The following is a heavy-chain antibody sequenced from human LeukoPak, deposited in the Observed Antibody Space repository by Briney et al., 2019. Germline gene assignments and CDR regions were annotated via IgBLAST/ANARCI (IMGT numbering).Heavy chain of an antibody. Sequence: KPSETLSLTCTVSGGSISSSSSFWAWIRQPPGKGLEWIGNVYYSGNTHYNPSLKSRVTISVDTSKNQFSLKLSSVTAADTAVYYCARRMRGYSYGALGWYFDLWGRGTLVTVSS. CDR3: ARRMRGYSYGALGWYFDL. V-gene: IGHV4-39*07. D-gene: IGHD5-18*01. CDR1: GGSISSSSSF. J-gene: IGHJ2*01. CDR2: VYYSGNT.